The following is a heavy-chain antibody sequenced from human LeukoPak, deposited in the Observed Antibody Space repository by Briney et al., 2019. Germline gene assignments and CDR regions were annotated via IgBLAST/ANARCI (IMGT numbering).Heavy chain of an antibody. CDR1: GGSISSSSYY. CDR3: ARDHYYGSGSYQGLD. D-gene: IGHD3-10*01. CDR2: VYYKGST. Sequence: PSETLSLTCTVSGGSISSSSYYWGWVRQPPGKGLEWIGSVYYKGSTYYMPSLKSRVTISLDTSKNQFSLQLSSVTAADTAMYYCARDHYYGSGSYQGLDWGQGTLVTVSS. J-gene: IGHJ4*02. V-gene: IGHV4-39*07.